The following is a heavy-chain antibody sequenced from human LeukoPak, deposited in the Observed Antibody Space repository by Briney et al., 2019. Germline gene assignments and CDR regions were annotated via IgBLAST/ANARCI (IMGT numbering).Heavy chain of an antibody. V-gene: IGHV3-23*01. J-gene: IGHJ3*02. D-gene: IGHD3-22*01. CDR3: ARAYYYDSSGYYYRGCDI. CDR2: ISGSGGST. Sequence: GGSLRLSCAASGFTFDDYAMHWVRQAPGKGLEWVSAISGSGGSTYYADSVKGRFTISRDNSKNTLYLQMNSLRAEDTAVYYCARAYYYDSSGYYYRGCDIWGQGTMVTVSS. CDR1: GFTFDDYA.